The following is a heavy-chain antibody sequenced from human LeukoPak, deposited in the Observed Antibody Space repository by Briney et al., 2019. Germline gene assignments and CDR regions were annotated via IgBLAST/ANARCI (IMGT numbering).Heavy chain of an antibody. D-gene: IGHD3-9*01. CDR3: AKDLTGSIDY. CDR2: INNDGSAT. V-gene: IGHV3-74*01. CDR1: GFTFSSSL. Sequence: PGGSLRLSCAASGFTFSSSLMHWVRQAPGKGLVWVSLINNDGSATRYADSVKGRFTISRDNAKNTLYLQMNSLRAEDTAVYFCAKDLTGSIDYWGQGTLVTVSS. J-gene: IGHJ4*02.